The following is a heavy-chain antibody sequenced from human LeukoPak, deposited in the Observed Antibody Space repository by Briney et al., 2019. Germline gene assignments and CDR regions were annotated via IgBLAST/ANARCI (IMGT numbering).Heavy chain of an antibody. D-gene: IGHD5-12*01. V-gene: IGHV3-23*01. Sequence: GGSLRLSCAASGFTFNAYAMTWVRQAPGKGLEWVSTLSGRGDSTYYAESVRGRFTISRDNSKNTLFLQMNSLRADDTAVYYCAKGKSGYTGGWSFDYWGQGALVTVS. J-gene: IGHJ4*02. CDR1: GFTFNAYA. CDR2: LSGRGDST. CDR3: AKGKSGYTGGWSFDY.